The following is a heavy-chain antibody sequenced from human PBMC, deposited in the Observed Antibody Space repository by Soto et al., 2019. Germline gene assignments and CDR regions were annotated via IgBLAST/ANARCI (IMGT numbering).Heavy chain of an antibody. CDR1: GGSISSSNW. CDR2: IYHSGST. J-gene: IGHJ6*02. D-gene: IGHD3-22*01. V-gene: IGHV4-4*02. Sequence: SGTLSLTCAVSGGSISSSNWWSWVRQPPGKGLEWIGEIYHSGSTNYNPSLKSRVTISVDKSKNQFSLKLSSVTAADMAVYYCARSPDSSGYYPRWYYYGMDVWGQGTTVTVSS. CDR3: ARSPDSSGYYPRWYYYGMDV.